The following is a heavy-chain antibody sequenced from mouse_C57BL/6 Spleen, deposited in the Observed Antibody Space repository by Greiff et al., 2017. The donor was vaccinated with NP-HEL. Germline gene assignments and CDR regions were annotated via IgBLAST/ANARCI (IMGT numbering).Heavy chain of an antibody. Sequence: VQLQQPGAELVKPGASVKLSCKASGYTFTSYWMQWVKQRPGQGLEWIGEIDPSDSYTNYNQKFKGKATLTVDTSSSTAYMQLSSLTSEDSAVYYCYYFDYWGQGTTLTVSS. J-gene: IGHJ2*01. CDR3: YYFDY. CDR2: IDPSDSYT. CDR1: GYTFTSYW. V-gene: IGHV1-50*01.